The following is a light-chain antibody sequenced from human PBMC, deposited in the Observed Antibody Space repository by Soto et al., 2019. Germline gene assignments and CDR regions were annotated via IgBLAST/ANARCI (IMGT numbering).Light chain of an antibody. Sequence: LTQPASVSGSPGQSITISCTGTSSDVGGYNYVSWYQHHPGKAPKLMIYDVSNRPSGVSNRFSGSKSGNTASLTISGLQPEDEADYYCSSYTTSNTRQTVFGTGTKVTVL. CDR3: SSYTTSNTRQTV. CDR1: SSDVGGYNY. J-gene: IGLJ1*01. CDR2: DVS. V-gene: IGLV2-14*03.